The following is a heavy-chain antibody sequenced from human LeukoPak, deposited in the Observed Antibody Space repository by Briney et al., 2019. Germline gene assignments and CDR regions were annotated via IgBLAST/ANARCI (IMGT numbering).Heavy chain of an antibody. D-gene: IGHD6-19*01. Sequence: KPSETLSLTCAVYGGSFSGYYWSWIRQPPGKGLEGIGEINHSGSTNYNPSLKSRVTISVDTSKKQFSLKLSSVTAADTAVYYCARARSQWLIDYWGQGTLVTVSS. CDR3: ARARSQWLIDY. J-gene: IGHJ4*02. V-gene: IGHV4-34*01. CDR1: GGSFSGYY. CDR2: INHSGST.